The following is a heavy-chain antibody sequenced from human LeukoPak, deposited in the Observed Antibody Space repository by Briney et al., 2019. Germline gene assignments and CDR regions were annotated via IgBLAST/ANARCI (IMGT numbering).Heavy chain of an antibody. CDR1: GYSITSDYY. CDR2: IYHSGST. Sequence: SETLSLTCSVSGYSITSDYYWGWIRQPPGKGLEWIGSIYHSGSTYYNPSLKSRLTRSVDTSKNQFSLKLSSVTAADTAVYYCARGGVYDSGSDYLGGDYWGQGTLVTVSS. J-gene: IGHJ4*02. V-gene: IGHV4-38-2*02. D-gene: IGHD3-10*01. CDR3: ARGGVYDSGSDYLGGDY.